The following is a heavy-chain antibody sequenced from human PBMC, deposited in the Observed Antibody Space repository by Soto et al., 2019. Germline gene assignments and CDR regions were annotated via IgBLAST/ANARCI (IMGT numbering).Heavy chain of an antibody. V-gene: IGHV3-30*18. Sequence: SLRLSCAASGFTFSSYGMHWVRQAPGKGLEWVAVISYDGSNKYYADSVKGRFTISRDNSENTLYLQMNSLRAEDTAVYYCAKMGGWPDYWGQGTLVTVSS. CDR1: GFTFSSYG. CDR2: ISYDGSNK. CDR3: AKMGGWPDY. J-gene: IGHJ4*02. D-gene: IGHD6-19*01.